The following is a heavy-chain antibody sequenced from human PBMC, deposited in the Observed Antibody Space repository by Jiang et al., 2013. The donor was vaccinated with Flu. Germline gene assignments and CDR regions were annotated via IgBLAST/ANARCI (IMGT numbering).Heavy chain of an antibody. CDR1: AA. D-gene: IGHD6-13*01. Sequence: AAWNWIRQSPSRGLEWLGRTYYRSKWYNDYAVSVKSRITINPDTSKNQFSLQLNSVTPEDTAVYYCARGMGSSWYYYYYGMDVWGQGTTVTVSS. CDR3: ARGMGSSWYYYYYGMDV. V-gene: IGHV6-1*01. J-gene: IGHJ6*02. CDR2: TYYRSKWYN.